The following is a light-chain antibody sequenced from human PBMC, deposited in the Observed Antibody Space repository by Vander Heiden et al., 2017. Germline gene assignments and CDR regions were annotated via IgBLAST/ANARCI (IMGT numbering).Light chain of an antibody. CDR2: AAS. J-gene: IGKJ4*01. Sequence: DIQMPQSPSSLSASVGARVTITCRASQSISGYLSWYQQKPGKAPNLLIYAASSLQSGVPSRFSGSGSGTDFTLTISRLQPEDFATYYCQQSHSTPITFGGGTKVEIK. CDR1: QSISGY. CDR3: QQSHSTPIT. V-gene: IGKV1-39*01.